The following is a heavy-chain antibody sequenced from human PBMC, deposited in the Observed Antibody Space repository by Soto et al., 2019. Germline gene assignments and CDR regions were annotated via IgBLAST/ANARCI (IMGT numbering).Heavy chain of an antibody. Sequence: PSETLSLTCTVSGDSISSGGYYWSWIRQQPGKGLEWIGYIYYSGSTYYNPSLKSRVIISIDTSKNQFSLKLSSVTAADAAVYYCARRGISSSLDYWGQGTLVTVSS. J-gene: IGHJ4*02. V-gene: IGHV4-31*03. CDR1: GDSISSGGYY. CDR2: IYYSGST. D-gene: IGHD3-3*01. CDR3: ARRGISSSLDY.